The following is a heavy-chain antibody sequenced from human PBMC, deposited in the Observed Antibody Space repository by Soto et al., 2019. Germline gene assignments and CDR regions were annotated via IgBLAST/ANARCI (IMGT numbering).Heavy chain of an antibody. CDR1: GYTFTSYG. CDR2: ISAYNGNT. Sequence: QVQLVQSGAEVKKPGASVKVSCKASGYTFTSYGISWVRQAPGQGREWMGWISAYNGNTNYAQKLQGRVTMTTDTATSNADMEPRSLRAEDKAVYYCKRDLTGTQVYWGQGTLVTVSS. D-gene: IGHD3-9*01. CDR3: KRDLTGTQVY. V-gene: IGHV1-18*01. J-gene: IGHJ4*02.